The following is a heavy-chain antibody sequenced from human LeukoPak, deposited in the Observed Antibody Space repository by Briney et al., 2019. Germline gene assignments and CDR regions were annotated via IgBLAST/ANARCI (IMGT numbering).Heavy chain of an antibody. V-gene: IGHV4-61*02. D-gene: IGHD2-2*01. CDR1: GYSISSGYY. CDR3: ARERGPAGLRGP. CDR2: IYTSGST. J-gene: IGHJ4*02. Sequence: SETLSLTCTVSGYSISSGYYWSWIRQPAGKGLEWIGRIYTSGSTNYNPSLKSRVTISVDTSKNQFSLKLSSVTAADTAVYYCARERGPAGLRGPWGQGTLVTVSS.